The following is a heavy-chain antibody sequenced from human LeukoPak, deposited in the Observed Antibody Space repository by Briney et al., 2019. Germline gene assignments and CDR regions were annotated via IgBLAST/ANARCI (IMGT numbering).Heavy chain of an antibody. Sequence: GGGLRLSCVEPGFSFCSDSMNWVRQAPRKGLEWVSSISGSSIYSYCADSVKGRFTISRDNAKNSLYLQMNSLRAEDTAVYYCARGRKVGYSSSWYTNDYWGQGTLVTVSS. V-gene: IGHV3-21*01. CDR2: ISGSSIYS. CDR3: ARGRKVGYSSSWYTNDY. CDR1: GFSFCSDS. J-gene: IGHJ4*02. D-gene: IGHD6-13*01.